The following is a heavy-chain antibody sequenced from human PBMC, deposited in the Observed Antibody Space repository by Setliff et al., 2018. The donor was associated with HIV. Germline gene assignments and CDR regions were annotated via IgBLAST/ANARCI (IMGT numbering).Heavy chain of an antibody. CDR1: GFSVSSNY. D-gene: IGHD6-13*01. CDR2: IYAAGST. CDR3: ARVSKSSPDAFDI. V-gene: IGHV3-53*04. J-gene: IGHJ3*02. Sequence: PGGSLRLSCAASGFSVSSNYMSWVRQAPGKGLEWVSVIYAAGSTYYADSVKGRFTISRHNSKNTPYLQLNSLRAEDTAVYYCARVSKSSPDAFDIWGQGTMVTVSS.